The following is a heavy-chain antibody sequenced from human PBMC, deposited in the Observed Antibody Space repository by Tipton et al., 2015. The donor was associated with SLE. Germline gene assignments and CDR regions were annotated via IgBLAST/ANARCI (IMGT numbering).Heavy chain of an antibody. Sequence: SLRLSCAASGFTFSSYAMSWVRQAPGKGLEWVSAISGSGGSTYYADSVKGRFTISRDNSKNTLYLQMNSLRAEDTAVYYCAKARGDIVATISFDYWGQGTLVTVSS. CDR1: GFTFSSYA. V-gene: IGHV3-23*01. CDR2: ISGSGGST. D-gene: IGHD5-12*01. CDR3: AKARGDIVATISFDY. J-gene: IGHJ4*02.